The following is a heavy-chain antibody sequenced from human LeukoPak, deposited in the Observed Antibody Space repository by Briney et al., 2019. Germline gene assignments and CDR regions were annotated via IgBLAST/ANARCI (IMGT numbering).Heavy chain of an antibody. V-gene: IGHV1-46*01. Sequence: ASVKVSCKASGYTLTSYYMHWVRQAPGQGLEWTGRINPSGGSTSYAQKFQGRVTMTRDTSTSTAYMELRSLRSDDTAVYYCARDWNYYDSSGYYYDYWGQGTLVTVSS. CDR1: GYTLTSYY. CDR3: ARDWNYYDSSGYYYDY. J-gene: IGHJ4*02. CDR2: INPSGGST. D-gene: IGHD3-22*01.